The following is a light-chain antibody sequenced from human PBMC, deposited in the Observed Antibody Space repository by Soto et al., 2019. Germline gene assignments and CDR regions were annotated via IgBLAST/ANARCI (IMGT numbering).Light chain of an antibody. CDR2: GAS. J-gene: IGKJ1*01. CDR1: QSVTNNY. V-gene: IGKV3-20*01. CDR3: QQYGGSVGT. Sequence: EIVLTQSPGTLSLSPGERATLSCRASQSVTNNYLTWYQQRPGQPPRRLIYGASNRATGVPNRFSGGGSGTDFTLTISRLEPEDFAVYYCQQYGGSVGTLGKGTKVEI.